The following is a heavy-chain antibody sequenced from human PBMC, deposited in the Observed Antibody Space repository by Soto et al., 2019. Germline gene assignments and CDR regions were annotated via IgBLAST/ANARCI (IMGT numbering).Heavy chain of an antibody. D-gene: IGHD2-15*01. CDR1: GYSFTSYW. J-gene: IGHJ6*02. Sequence: GESLKISCKGSGYSFTSYWIGWVRQMPGKGLEWMGIIYPGDSDTRYSPSFQGQVTISADKSISTAYLQWSSLKASDTAMYYCASSLVVAANHYYYYGMDVWGQGTTVTVSS. CDR3: ASSLVVAANHYYYYGMDV. V-gene: IGHV5-51*01. CDR2: IYPGDSDT.